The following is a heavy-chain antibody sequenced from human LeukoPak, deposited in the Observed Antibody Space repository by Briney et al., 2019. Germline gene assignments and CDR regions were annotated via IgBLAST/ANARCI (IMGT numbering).Heavy chain of an antibody. Sequence: SETLSLTCTVPGGSISSYYWSWIRQPPGKGLEWIGYIYYSGSTNYNPSLKSRVTISVDTSKNQFSLKLSSVTAADTAVYYCARASMVRGLYYYYYYYMDVWGKGTTVAVSS. J-gene: IGHJ6*03. CDR3: ARASMVRGLYYYYYYYMDV. CDR2: IYYSGST. CDR1: GGSISSYY. D-gene: IGHD3-10*01. V-gene: IGHV4-59*01.